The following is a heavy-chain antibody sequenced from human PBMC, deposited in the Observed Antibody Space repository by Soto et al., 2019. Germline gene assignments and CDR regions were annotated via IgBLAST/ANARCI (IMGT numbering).Heavy chain of an antibody. CDR1: RYSFTSYW. V-gene: IGHV5-51*01. D-gene: IGHD6-13*01. CDR2: IYPGDSDT. CDR3: ARLKSAAAGMDV. Sequence: PGESLKISCKRSRYSFTSYWIAWVRQMPGKGLEWMGIIYPGDSDTRYSPSFQGQVTISADKSISTAYLQWSSLKAADTAIYYCARLKSAAAGMDVWGPGTTVTVSS. J-gene: IGHJ6*02.